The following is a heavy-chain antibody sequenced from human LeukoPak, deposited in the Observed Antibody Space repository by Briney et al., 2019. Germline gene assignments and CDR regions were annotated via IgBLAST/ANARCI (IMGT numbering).Heavy chain of an antibody. D-gene: IGHD3-10*01. CDR1: GFTFSSYA. J-gene: IGHJ4*02. V-gene: IGHV3-23*01. CDR3: ATGSQIREADY. Sequence: GGSLRLSCAASGFTFSSYAMSWVRQAPGKGLEWVSAISGSGGSTYYADSVKGRFTVSRDNAKQSLSLQMNSLRAEDTAVYYCATGSQIREADYWGPGTLVTVSS. CDR2: ISGSGGST.